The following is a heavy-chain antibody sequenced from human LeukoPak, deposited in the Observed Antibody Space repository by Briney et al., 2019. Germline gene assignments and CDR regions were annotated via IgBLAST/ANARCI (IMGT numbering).Heavy chain of an antibody. D-gene: IGHD3-22*01. CDR3: ARGTFDSSFDY. Sequence: SETLSLTCAVSGGSISSGGYSWSWIRQPPGKGLEWIGYIYHGGSTYYNPSLKSRVTISVDRSKNQFSLKLSSVTAADTAVYYCARGTFDSSFDYWGQGTLVTVSS. CDR2: IYHGGST. J-gene: IGHJ4*02. V-gene: IGHV4-30-2*01. CDR1: GGSISSGGYS.